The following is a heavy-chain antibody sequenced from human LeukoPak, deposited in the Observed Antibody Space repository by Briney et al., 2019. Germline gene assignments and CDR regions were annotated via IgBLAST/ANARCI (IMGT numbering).Heavy chain of an antibody. V-gene: IGHV3-30-3*01. CDR2: ISYDGSNK. J-gene: IGHJ4*02. CDR1: GFTFSSYA. Sequence: GGSLRLSCAASGFTFSSYAMSWVRQAPGKGLEWVAVISYDGSNKYYADSVKGRFTISRDNSKNTLYLQMNSLRAEDTAVYYCARDRGYYYDSSGYEYWGQGTLVTVSS. CDR3: ARDRGYYYDSSGYEY. D-gene: IGHD3-22*01.